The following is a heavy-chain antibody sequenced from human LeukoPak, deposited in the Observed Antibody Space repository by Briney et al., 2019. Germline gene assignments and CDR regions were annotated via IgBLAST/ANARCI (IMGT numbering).Heavy chain of an antibody. CDR2: IVVGSGAT. D-gene: IGHD4-17*01. CDR3: ASRRQALDNDYGDHGAFDI. Sequence: GTSVKVSCKTSGFTFSTSAVQWVRQARGQRLEWIGWIVVGSGATNYAQSLQGRFTITTDESTSTAYMELSSLRSEDTAVYYCASRRQALDNDYGDHGAFDIWGQGTMVTVSS. CDR1: GFTFSTSA. J-gene: IGHJ3*02. V-gene: IGHV1-58*01.